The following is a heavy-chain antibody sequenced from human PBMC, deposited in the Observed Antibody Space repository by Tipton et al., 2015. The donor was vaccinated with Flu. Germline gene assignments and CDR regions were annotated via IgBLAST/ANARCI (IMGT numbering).Heavy chain of an antibody. CDR2: IYSGGST. D-gene: IGHD2-2*01. J-gene: IGHJ4*02. V-gene: IGHV3-53*01. CDR3: ARGRGYCVTTTCLLPFDF. CDR1: GFTVSSNY. Sequence: SLRLSCVVSGFTVSSNYMTWVRQAPGKGLEWVSVIYSGGSTKYADSVKGRFTISRDNSKNTLYLQMNSLRAEDTAVYYCARGRGYCVTTTCLLPFDFWGQSLLLTVSS.